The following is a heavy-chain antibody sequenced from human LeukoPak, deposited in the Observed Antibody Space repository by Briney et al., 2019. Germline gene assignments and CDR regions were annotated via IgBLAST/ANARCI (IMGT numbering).Heavy chain of an antibody. Sequence: GGSLRLSCAASGFTFSSYAMHWVHQAPGKGLEYVSAISSNGGSTYYANSVKGRFTISRDNSKNTLYLQMGSLRAEDMAVNYCARDSYSSGYQNYFDYWGQGTLVTVSS. CDR3: ARDSYSSGYQNYFDY. V-gene: IGHV3-64*01. CDR1: GFTFSSYA. CDR2: ISSNGGST. J-gene: IGHJ4*02. D-gene: IGHD3-22*01.